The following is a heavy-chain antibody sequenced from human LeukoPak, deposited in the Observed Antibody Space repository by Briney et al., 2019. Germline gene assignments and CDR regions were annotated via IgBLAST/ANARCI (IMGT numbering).Heavy chain of an antibody. D-gene: IGHD3-10*01. CDR1: GFTFSSYW. CDR3: ARISRGLYGSGSNYYGMDV. V-gene: IGHV3-7*03. Sequence: PGGSLRLSCAASGFTFSSYWMSWVRRAPGKGLEWVANIKQDGSEKYYVDSVKGRFTISRDNAKNSLYLQMNSLRAEDTAVYYCARISRGLYGSGSNYYGMDVWGKGTTVTVSS. J-gene: IGHJ6*04. CDR2: IKQDGSEK.